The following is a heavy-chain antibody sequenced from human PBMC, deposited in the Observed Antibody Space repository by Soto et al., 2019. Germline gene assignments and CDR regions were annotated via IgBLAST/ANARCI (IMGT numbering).Heavy chain of an antibody. CDR1: GFTFISYA. Sequence: GGSLRLSCAASGFTFISYAMSWVRQAPGKGLEWVSAISGSGGSTYYADSVKGRFTISRDNSKNTLYLQMNSLRAEDTAVYYCAKDLWGDSSGSLWGQGTLVTVSS. V-gene: IGHV3-23*01. D-gene: IGHD3-22*01. CDR2: ISGSGGST. CDR3: AKDLWGDSSGSL. J-gene: IGHJ4*02.